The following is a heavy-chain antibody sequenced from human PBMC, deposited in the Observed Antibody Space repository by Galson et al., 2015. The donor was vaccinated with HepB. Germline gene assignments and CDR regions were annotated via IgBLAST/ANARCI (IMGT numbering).Heavy chain of an antibody. CDR3: ARLWGRYRYMHH. J-gene: IGHJ1*01. D-gene: IGHD3-16*02. CDR2: MNPNSGNT. Sequence: SVKVSCKASGYTFTSYDINWVRQAPGQGLEWMGWMNPNSGNTGYAQKFQGRVTMTRNTSISTAYMELSSLRSEDTAVYYCARLWGRYRYMHHWRQGTLLTVSS. V-gene: IGHV1-8*01. CDR1: GYTFTSYD.